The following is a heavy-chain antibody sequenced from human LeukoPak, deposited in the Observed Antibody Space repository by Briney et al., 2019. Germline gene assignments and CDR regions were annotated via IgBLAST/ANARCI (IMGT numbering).Heavy chain of an antibody. Sequence: GGSLRLSCAASGFTFSNAWMSWVRQAPGKGLEWVGRIKSKTDGGTTDYAAPVKGRFTISRDDSKNTLYLQMNSLKTEDTAVYYCTVMVGSGCYYFDYWSQGTLVTVSS. J-gene: IGHJ4*02. CDR3: TVMVGSGCYYFDY. CDR1: GFTFSNAW. D-gene: IGHD3-10*01. CDR2: IKSKTDGGTT. V-gene: IGHV3-15*01.